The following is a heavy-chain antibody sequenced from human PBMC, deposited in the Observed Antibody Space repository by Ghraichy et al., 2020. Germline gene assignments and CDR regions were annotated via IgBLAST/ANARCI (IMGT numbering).Heavy chain of an antibody. D-gene: IGHD3-22*01. V-gene: IGHV4-34*01. CDR2: INHSGST. CDR3: ARPEYYYDSNYKYYGY. Sequence: SETLSLTCAVYGGSFSGYYWSWIRQPPGKGLEWIGEINHSGSTNYNPSLKSRVTISVDTSKNQFSLKLSSVTAADTAVYYCARPEYYYDSNYKYYGYWGQGTLVTVSS. J-gene: IGHJ4*02. CDR1: GGSFSGYY.